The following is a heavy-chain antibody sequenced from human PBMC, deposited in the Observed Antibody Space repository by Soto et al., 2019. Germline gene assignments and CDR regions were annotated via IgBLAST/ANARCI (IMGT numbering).Heavy chain of an antibody. CDR3: AKDRRMTTVITVGY. V-gene: IGHV3-23*01. D-gene: IGHD4-17*01. CDR1: GFTFSSYA. Sequence: EVQLLESGGGLVQPGGSLRLSCAASGFTFSSYAMSWVRQAPGNGLEWVSAISGSGGTTYYPDSVKGRFPISRDTSKNTLYLQMNSLRAEDTAVYYCAKDRRMTTVITVGYWGQGTLVTVSS. J-gene: IGHJ4*02. CDR2: ISGSGGTT.